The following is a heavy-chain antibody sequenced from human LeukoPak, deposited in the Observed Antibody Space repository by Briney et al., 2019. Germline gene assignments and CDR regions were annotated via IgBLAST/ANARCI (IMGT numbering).Heavy chain of an antibody. CDR3: ARESEDSSGYYYYYYYMDV. V-gene: IGHV4-4*07. D-gene: IGHD3-22*01. CDR1: GDSISGFY. Sequence: SGTLSLTCSVSGDSISGFYWSWIRQLAGKGLEWIGRIYTSGSTNYNPSLKSRVTISVDTSKNQFSLKLSYVTAADTAVYYCARESEDSSGYYYYYYYMDVWGKGTTVTISS. J-gene: IGHJ6*03. CDR2: IYTSGST.